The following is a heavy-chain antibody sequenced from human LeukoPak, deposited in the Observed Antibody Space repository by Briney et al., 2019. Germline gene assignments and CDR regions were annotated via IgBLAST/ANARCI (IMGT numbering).Heavy chain of an antibody. V-gene: IGHV1-69*01. CDR3: ASRARRTYGSGSYYQWYFDL. J-gene: IGHJ2*01. Sequence: SSVKVSCKASGGTFSSYAISWVRQAPGQGLEWMGGIIPIFGTANYAQKFQGRVTITADESTSTAYMELSSLRSEDTAVYYCASRARRTYGSGSYYQWYFDLWGRGTLVTVSS. CDR1: GGTFSSYA. CDR2: IIPIFGTA. D-gene: IGHD3-10*01.